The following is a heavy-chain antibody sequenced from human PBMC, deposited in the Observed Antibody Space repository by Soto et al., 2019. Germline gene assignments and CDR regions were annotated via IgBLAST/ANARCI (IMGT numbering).Heavy chain of an antibody. CDR3: ARTGGASRGFSYDSGDAFDI. D-gene: IGHD5-18*01. J-gene: IGHJ3*02. Sequence: QVPLVQSGAEVKKPGASVKVSCKASGYTFSVYYIHWVRQAPGQGPEWMGWINPNSGGTKYAQKFQGRVTMTRDTSISTAYMELSRLRSDDTAVYYCARTGGASRGFSYDSGDAFDIWGQGTMVTVSS. CDR2: INPNSGGT. V-gene: IGHV1-2*02. CDR1: GYTFSVYY.